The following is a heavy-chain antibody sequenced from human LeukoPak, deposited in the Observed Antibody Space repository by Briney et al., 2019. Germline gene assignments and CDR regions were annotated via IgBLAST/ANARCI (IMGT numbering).Heavy chain of an antibody. Sequence: GGSLRLSCAASGFTFSSYGMSWVRQAPGKGLEWVSAISGSGGSTYYADSVKGRFTISRDNSKNTLYLQMNSLRAEDTAVYYCAKASLYGSGRPYFDYWGQGTLVTVSS. CDR3: AKASLYGSGRPYFDY. CDR2: ISGSGGST. CDR1: GFTFSSYG. D-gene: IGHD3-10*01. J-gene: IGHJ4*02. V-gene: IGHV3-23*01.